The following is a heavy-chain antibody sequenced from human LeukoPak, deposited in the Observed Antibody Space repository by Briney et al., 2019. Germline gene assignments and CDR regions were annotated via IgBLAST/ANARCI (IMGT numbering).Heavy chain of an antibody. CDR2: ISGSGDST. V-gene: IGHV3-23*01. J-gene: IGHJ4*02. CDR3: ATASGTYTSTY. Sequence: PGGSLRLSCAASGFTFSSYAMSWVRQAPGKGLEWVSAISGSGDSTYYADSVKGRFTISRDNSKNTLYLQMNSLRVEDSAVYYCATASGTYTSTYWGQGTLSPSPQ. D-gene: IGHD1-26*01. CDR1: GFTFSSYA.